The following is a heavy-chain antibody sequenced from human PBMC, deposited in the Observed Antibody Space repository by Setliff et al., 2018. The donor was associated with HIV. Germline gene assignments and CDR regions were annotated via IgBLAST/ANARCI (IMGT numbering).Heavy chain of an antibody. Sequence: ASVKVSCKASGHTLRRHGISWVRQAPGQGLEWMGWISAYNGNTNYAQKFQGRVTLNTDTSTRTAYMEMRSLRSDDTAVYYGARVNDILLGYWVGYFDYWGQGTLVTVSS. D-gene: IGHD2-8*01. V-gene: IGHV1-18*01. CDR2: ISAYNGNT. CDR3: ARVNDILLGYWVGYFDY. CDR1: GHTLRRHG. J-gene: IGHJ4*02.